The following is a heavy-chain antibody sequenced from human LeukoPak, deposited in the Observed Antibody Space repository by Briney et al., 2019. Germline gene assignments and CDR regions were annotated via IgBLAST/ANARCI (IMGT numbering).Heavy chain of an antibody. CDR3: ARGYCSGGSCYGIDAFDI. D-gene: IGHD2-15*01. CDR2: IYTSGST. CDR1: GDSISTGSYY. J-gene: IGHJ3*02. V-gene: IGHV4-61*02. Sequence: SETLSLTCTFSGDSISTGSYYWSWIRQPAGRGLEWIGRIYTSGSTKYNPPLKSRVTISLDASKNQFSLKLISVTAADAAVYYCARGYCSGGSCYGIDAFDIWGQGTMVTVSS.